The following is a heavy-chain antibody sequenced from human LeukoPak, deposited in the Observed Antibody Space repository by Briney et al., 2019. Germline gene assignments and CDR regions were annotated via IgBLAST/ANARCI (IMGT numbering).Heavy chain of an antibody. CDR2: IYFSGST. V-gene: IGHV4-4*07. D-gene: IGHD1-26*01. Sequence: SETLSLTCTVSGGSLNPYYWSWIRQPAGKGLEWIGRIYFSGSTHYIPSLQSRLTMSVDTSKSQFSLKLSSVTAADTAVYYCARTSASGGTYIDYWGQGTLVTVSS. J-gene: IGHJ4*02. CDR3: ARTSASGGTYIDY. CDR1: GGSLNPYY.